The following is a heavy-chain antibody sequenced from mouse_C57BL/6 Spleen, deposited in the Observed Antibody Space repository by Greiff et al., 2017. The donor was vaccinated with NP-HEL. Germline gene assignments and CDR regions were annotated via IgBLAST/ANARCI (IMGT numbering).Heavy chain of an antibody. Sequence: EVQLVESGGGLVKPGGSLKLSCAASGFTFSDYGMHWVRQAPEKGLEWVAYISSGSSTIYYADTVKGRFTISRDNAKNTLFLKMTSLRSEDTAMYYCAREIYYDYDYAMDYWGQGTSVTVSS. D-gene: IGHD2-4*01. J-gene: IGHJ4*01. CDR1: GFTFSDYG. CDR3: AREIYYDYDYAMDY. CDR2: ISSGSSTI. V-gene: IGHV5-17*01.